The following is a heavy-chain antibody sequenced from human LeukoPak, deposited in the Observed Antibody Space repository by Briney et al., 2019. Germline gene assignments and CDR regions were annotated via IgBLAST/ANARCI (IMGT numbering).Heavy chain of an antibody. D-gene: IGHD1-26*01. CDR3: ARDIQGSGY. Sequence: KPSETLSLTCTVSGGSISSYYWSWIRQPPGKGLEWIGYIYYSGSTNYSPSLKSRVTISVDTSKNQFSLKLSSVTAADTAVYYCARDIQGSGYWGQGTLVTVSS. CDR1: GGSISSYY. J-gene: IGHJ4*02. CDR2: IYYSGST. V-gene: IGHV4-59*01.